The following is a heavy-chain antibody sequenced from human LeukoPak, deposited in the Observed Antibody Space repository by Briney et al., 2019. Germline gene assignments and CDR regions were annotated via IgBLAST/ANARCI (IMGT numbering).Heavy chain of an antibody. CDR3: ARDGGATSGGHFDY. Sequence: PSETLSLTCTVSGGSISSYYWSWIRQPPGKGLEWIGYIYYSGSTNYNPSLKSRVTISVDTSKNQFSLKLSSVTAADTAVYYCARDGGATSGGHFDYWGQGTLVTVSS. V-gene: IGHV4-59*01. D-gene: IGHD1-26*01. CDR2: IYYSGST. J-gene: IGHJ4*02. CDR1: GGSISSYY.